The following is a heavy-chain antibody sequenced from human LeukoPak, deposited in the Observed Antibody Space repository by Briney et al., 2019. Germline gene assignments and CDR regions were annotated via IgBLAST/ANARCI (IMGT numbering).Heavy chain of an antibody. CDR1: GGSISSYY. J-gene: IGHJ3*02. D-gene: IGHD4-23*01. V-gene: IGHV4-59*01. CDR3: ARLSRTVGRDAFDI. CDR2: IYYSGST. Sequence: SETLSLTCTVSGGSISSYYCSWIRQPPGKGLDWIGYIYYSGSTNYNPSLKSRVTISVDTSKNQFSLKLSSVTAADTAVYYCARLSRTVGRDAFDIWGQGTMVTVSS.